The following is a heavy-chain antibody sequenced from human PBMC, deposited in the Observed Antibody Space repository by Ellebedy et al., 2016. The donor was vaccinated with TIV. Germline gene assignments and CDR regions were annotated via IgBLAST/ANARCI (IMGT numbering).Heavy chain of an antibody. CDR3: AGPTTYSNAFDI. J-gene: IGHJ3*02. CDR1: GFTFSDHY. Sequence: GGSLRLSCAASGFTFSDHYMDWVRQAPGKGLEWVSVIYTGGSTYYADSVKGRFTISRDNSKNTLYLQMNSLRAEDTALYYCAGPTTYSNAFDIWGQGTMVTVSS. D-gene: IGHD1-14*01. CDR2: IYTGGST. V-gene: IGHV3-53*01.